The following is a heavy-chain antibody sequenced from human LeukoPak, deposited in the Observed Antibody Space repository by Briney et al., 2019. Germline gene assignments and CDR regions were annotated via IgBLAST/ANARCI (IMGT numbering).Heavy chain of an antibody. CDR3: ARAVKNRSFLDYYYYMDV. CDR1: GYTFTSYD. J-gene: IGHJ6*03. CDR2: MNPNSGNT. D-gene: IGHD2/OR15-2a*01. Sequence: ASVKVSCKASGYTFTSYDINWVRQAAGQGLEWMGWMNPNSGNTGYAQKFQGRVTMTRNTSISTAYMELSSLRSEDTAVYYCARAVKNRSFLDYYYYMDVWGKGTTVTISS. V-gene: IGHV1-8*01.